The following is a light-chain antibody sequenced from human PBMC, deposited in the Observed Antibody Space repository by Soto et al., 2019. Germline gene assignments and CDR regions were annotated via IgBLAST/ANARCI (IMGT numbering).Light chain of an antibody. J-gene: IGLJ1*01. CDR3: ISYTISRSYV. Sequence: QSALTQPASVSGSPGQSFTISCSGTSSDIGTYDHVAWFQQFPGKTPKLVIYSVSDRPSGVSSRFSGSKSGNTASLTISGLQADDEADYYCISYTISRSYVFGTGTKLTVL. CDR1: SSDIGTYDH. V-gene: IGLV2-14*01. CDR2: SVS.